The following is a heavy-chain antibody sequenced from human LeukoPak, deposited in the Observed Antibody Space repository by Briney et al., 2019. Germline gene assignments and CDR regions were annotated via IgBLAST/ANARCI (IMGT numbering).Heavy chain of an antibody. J-gene: IGHJ6*02. Sequence: GGSLRLSCAASGFTFSSYWMNWARQAPGKGPEWVASINHNGNVNYYVNSVKGRFTISRDNAKNSLYLQMSNLRAEDTAVYFCARGGGLDVWGQGATVTVSS. D-gene: IGHD3-16*01. CDR1: GFTFSSYW. V-gene: IGHV3-7*03. CDR2: INHNGNVN. CDR3: ARGGGLDV.